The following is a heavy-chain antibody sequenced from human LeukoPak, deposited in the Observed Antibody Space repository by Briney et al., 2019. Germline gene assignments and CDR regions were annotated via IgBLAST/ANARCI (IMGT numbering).Heavy chain of an antibody. CDR2: FDPEDGET. J-gene: IGHJ4*02. D-gene: IGHD7-27*01. CDR3: ATAPFLNWGSPVY. Sequence: ASVKVSCKVSGYTLTELSMHWVRQAPGKGLEWMGGFDPEDGETIYAQKFQGRVTMTEDTSTDTAYMELSSLRSEGTAVYYCATAPFLNWGSPVYWGQGTLLTVSS. V-gene: IGHV1-24*01. CDR1: GYTLTELS.